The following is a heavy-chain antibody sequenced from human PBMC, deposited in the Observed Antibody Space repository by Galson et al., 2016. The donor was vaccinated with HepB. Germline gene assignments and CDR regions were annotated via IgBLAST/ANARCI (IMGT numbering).Heavy chain of an antibody. D-gene: IGHD3-9*01. Sequence: SLRLSCAASGFTFSKYALHWVRQAPGKGLEWVAVISTNGISQNYEDSVKGRFTVYRDNSKNTVDLQMNSLRPEDTAVYYCAKDQGILRHFDWLTHDAFDMWGQGTMVTVSS. CDR2: ISTNGISQ. CDR1: GFTFSKYA. CDR3: AKDQGILRHFDWLTHDAFDM. V-gene: IGHV3-30*18. J-gene: IGHJ3*02.